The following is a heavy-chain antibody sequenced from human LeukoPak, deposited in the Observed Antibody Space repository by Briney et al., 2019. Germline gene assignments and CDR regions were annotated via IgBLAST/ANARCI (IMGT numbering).Heavy chain of an antibody. V-gene: IGHV3-48*03. D-gene: IGHD1-14*01. CDR3: AREDGQTGYYFDY. CDR1: GFTFSSYA. Sequence: PGGSLRLSCAASGFTFSSYAMSWVRQAPGKGLEFVSYISKSGSTKYYADSVRGRFTISRDDPNNSLYLQMNSLRAEDTALYFCAREDGQTGYYFDYWGQGILVTVSS. J-gene: IGHJ4*02. CDR2: ISKSGSTK.